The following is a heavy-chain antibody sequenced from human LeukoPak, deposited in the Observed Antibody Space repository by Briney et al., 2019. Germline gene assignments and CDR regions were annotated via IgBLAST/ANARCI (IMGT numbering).Heavy chain of an antibody. CDR3: ARVSGSGRMVLRLFDY. V-gene: IGHV3-7*01. D-gene: IGHD3-3*01. CDR1: GFTFSNSW. Sequence: GGSLRLSCAASGFTFSNSWMSWVRQAPGKGLEWLAFIKLDGSEKYYVDSVKGRFTVSRDNAKESLYLQMNILRVEDTAVYYCARVSGSGRMVLRLFDYWGQGTLVTVSS. CDR2: IKLDGSEK. J-gene: IGHJ4*02.